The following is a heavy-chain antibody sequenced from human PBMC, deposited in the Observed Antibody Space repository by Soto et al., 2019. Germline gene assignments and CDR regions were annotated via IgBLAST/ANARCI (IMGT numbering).Heavy chain of an antibody. J-gene: IGHJ6*02. Sequence: PGGSLRLSCAASGFTFSTYAMSWVRQAPGKGLEWVSAISGSSYTNYADSVKGRFTISRDNAKNSLYLQMNSLRAEDTAVYYCASYDILTGPYHVWGQGTTVTVSS. CDR3: ASYDILTGPYHV. D-gene: IGHD3-9*01. CDR2: ISGSSYT. V-gene: IGHV3-21*04. CDR1: GFTFSTYA.